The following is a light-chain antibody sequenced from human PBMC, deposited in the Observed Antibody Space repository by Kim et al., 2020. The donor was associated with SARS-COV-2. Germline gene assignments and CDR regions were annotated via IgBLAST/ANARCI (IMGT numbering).Light chain of an antibody. J-gene: IGLJ2*01. CDR1: TTDH. CDR2: DVY. Sequence: QSALTQPASVSGSPGQSITISCTGTTTDHVSWYQQYPGKAPKLMIYDVYKWPSGVSHRFSGSKSDNTASLTISGLQADDEAAYYCRSYTRTHPLLFG. V-gene: IGLV2-14*02. CDR3: RSYTRTHPLL.